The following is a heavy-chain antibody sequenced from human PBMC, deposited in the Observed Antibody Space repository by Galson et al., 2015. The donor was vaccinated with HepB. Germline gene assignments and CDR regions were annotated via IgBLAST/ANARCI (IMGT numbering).Heavy chain of an antibody. D-gene: IGHD4-17*01. CDR2: ISSNGGST. CDR1: GFTFSSYA. J-gene: IGHJ5*02. Sequence: SLRLSCAASGFTFSSYAMHWVRQAPGKGLEYVSAISSNGGSTYYADSVKGRFTISRDNSKNTLYLQMSSLRAEDTAVYYCVKVLFAVTTWFDPWGQGTLVTVSS. CDR3: VKVLFAVTTWFDP. V-gene: IGHV3-64D*06.